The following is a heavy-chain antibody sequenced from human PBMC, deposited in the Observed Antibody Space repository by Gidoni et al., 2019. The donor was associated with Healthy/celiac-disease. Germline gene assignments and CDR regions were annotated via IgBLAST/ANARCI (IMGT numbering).Heavy chain of an antibody. CDR2: IYYRGST. D-gene: IGHD6-19*01. CDR3: ARHIRGGSGWYWDTPHAFDI. Sequence: QLQLQESGPGLVKPSETLSLTCTVSGGSISSSSYYWGWIRQPPGKGLEWIGSIYYRGSTYDNPSLKSRVTISVDTSKNQFSLKLSSVTAADTAVYYWARHIRGGSGWYWDTPHAFDIWGQGTMVTVSS. V-gene: IGHV4-39*01. CDR1: GGSISSSSYY. J-gene: IGHJ3*02.